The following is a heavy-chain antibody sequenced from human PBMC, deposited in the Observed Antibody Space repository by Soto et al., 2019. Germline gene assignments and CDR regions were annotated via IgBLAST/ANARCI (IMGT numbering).Heavy chain of an antibody. J-gene: IGHJ6*02. CDR2: MYYTGTTNSGTT. CDR3: AAPNFYYYFAMGV. V-gene: IGHV4-39*01. CDR1: GGSISSTSYY. Sequence: PSETLSLTCRVSGGSISSTSYYWAWIRQPPGEGLEWIGTMYYTGTTNSGTTNYNPSLKSRVAISVDTSKNLFSLKLNFVTAVDTAVYFCAAPNFYYYFAMGVWGQGTTVTVSS.